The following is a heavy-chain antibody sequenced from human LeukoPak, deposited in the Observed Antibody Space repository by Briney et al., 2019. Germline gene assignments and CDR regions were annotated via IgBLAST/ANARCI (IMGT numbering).Heavy chain of an antibody. D-gene: IGHD3-3*01. CDR1: GGSISSCY. Sequence: SETLSLTCTVSGGSISSCYWSWIRQPPGKGLEWIGYIYYSGSTNYNPSLKSRVTISVDTSKNQFSLKLSSVTAADTAVYYCARDSGWSGVHYYYGMDVWGQGTTVTVSS. J-gene: IGHJ6*02. CDR3: ARDSGWSGVHYYYGMDV. CDR2: IYYSGST. V-gene: IGHV4-59*01.